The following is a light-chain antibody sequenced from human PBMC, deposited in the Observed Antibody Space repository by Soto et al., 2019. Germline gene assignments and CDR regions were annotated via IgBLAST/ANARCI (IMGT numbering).Light chain of an antibody. CDR3: SSYTSSSTLYV. J-gene: IGLJ1*01. Sequence: QSALTQPASVSGSPGQSITISCTGTGSDVGGYNYVSWYQQHPGKAPKLTIYEVSNRPSGVSNRFSGSKSGNTASLTISGLQAEDEADYYCSSYTSSSTLYVFGTGTKLTVL. V-gene: IGLV2-14*01. CDR2: EVS. CDR1: GSDVGGYNY.